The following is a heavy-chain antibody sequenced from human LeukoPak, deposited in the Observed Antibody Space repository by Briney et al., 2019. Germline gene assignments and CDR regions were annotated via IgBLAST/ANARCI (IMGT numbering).Heavy chain of an antibody. Sequence: SETLSLTCTVSGGSISSSSYYWGWIRQPPGKGLEWIGSIYYSGSTYYNPSLKSRVTISVDTSKNQFSLKPSSVTAADTAVYYCARTEYYYGSGSYYNVPYYFDYWGQGTLVTVSS. CDR2: IYYSGST. CDR1: GGSISSSSYY. J-gene: IGHJ4*02. V-gene: IGHV4-39*01. D-gene: IGHD3-10*01. CDR3: ARTEYYYGSGSYYNVPYYFDY.